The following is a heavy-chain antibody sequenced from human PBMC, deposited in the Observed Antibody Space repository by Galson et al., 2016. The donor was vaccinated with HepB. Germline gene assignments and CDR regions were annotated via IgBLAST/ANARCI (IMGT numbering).Heavy chain of an antibody. CDR1: GYSFTKHW. Sequence: QSGAEVKKPGESLKISCKVSGYSFTKHWIDWVRQMPGKGLEWMGRIDPSDSYTNYGPTFQGHVTISTDRATNTASLHWSSLKVSDTGIYFCARQGFCSGSNCRGDAFDIWGQGTTVTVSS. CDR3: ARQGFCSGSNCRGDAFDI. V-gene: IGHV5-10-1*01. CDR2: IDPSDSYT. J-gene: IGHJ3*02. D-gene: IGHD2-15*01.